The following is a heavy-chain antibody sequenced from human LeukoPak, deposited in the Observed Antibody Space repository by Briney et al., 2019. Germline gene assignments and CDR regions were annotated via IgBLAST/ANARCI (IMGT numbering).Heavy chain of an antibody. J-gene: IGHJ6*02. CDR3: AKSGVYYYYYGMDV. CDR1: GFTFDDYA. Sequence: QPGGSLRLSCAASGFTFDDYAMHWVRQAPGKGLEWVSGISWNSGSIGYADSVKGRFTISRDNAKNSLYLQMNSLRAEDTALYYCAKSGVYYYYYGMDVWGQGTTVTVSS. CDR2: ISWNSGSI. D-gene: IGHD1-26*01. V-gene: IGHV3-9*01.